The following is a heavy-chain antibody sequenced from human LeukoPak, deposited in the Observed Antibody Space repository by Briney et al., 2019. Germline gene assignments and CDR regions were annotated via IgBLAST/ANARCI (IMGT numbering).Heavy chain of an antibody. CDR1: GGSISSSSYY. D-gene: IGHD2-21*01. J-gene: IGHJ6*03. V-gene: IGHV4-61*02. Sequence: QTSETLSLTCTVSGGSISSSSYYWSWIRQPAGKGLEWIGRIYTSGSTNYNPSLKSRVTMSVDTSKNQFSLKLSSVTAADTAVYYCARGPDNPDPLVGEPFNYYYYYMDVWGKGTTVTVSS. CDR2: IYTSGST. CDR3: ARGPDNPDPLVGEPFNYYYYYMDV.